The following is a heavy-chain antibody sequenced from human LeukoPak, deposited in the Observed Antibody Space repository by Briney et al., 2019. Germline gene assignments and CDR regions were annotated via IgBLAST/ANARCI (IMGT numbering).Heavy chain of an antibody. Sequence: VASVKVSCKASGYTFTSYDINWVRQATGQGLERMGWMNPNSGNTGYAQKFQGRVTITRNTSISTAYMELSSLRSEDTAVYYCARTASSGWSRPYYYYYMDVWGKGTTVTVSS. V-gene: IGHV1-8*03. CDR2: MNPNSGNT. CDR3: ARTASSGWSRPYYYYYMDV. J-gene: IGHJ6*03. CDR1: GYTFTSYD. D-gene: IGHD6-19*01.